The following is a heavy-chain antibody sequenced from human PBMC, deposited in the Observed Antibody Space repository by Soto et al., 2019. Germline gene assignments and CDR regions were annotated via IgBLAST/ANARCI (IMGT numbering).Heavy chain of an antibody. V-gene: IGHV1-18*01. CDR1: GYTFTSYG. D-gene: IGHD2-21*02. CDR3: ARDRLNIVVVTALGADAFDI. CDR2: ISAYNGNT. Sequence: QVQLVQSGAEVKKPGASVKVSCKASGYTFTSYGISWVRQAPGQGLAWMGGISAYNGNTNYAQKLQSRGTMTTDTSTSTAYMELRSLRSDDTAVYYCARDRLNIVVVTALGADAFDIWGQGTMVTLSS. J-gene: IGHJ3*02.